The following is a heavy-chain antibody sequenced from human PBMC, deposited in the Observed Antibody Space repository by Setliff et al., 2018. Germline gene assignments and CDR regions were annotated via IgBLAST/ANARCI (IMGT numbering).Heavy chain of an antibody. J-gene: IGHJ5*02. CDR1: GFTFKTYS. CDR3: ARDPFRNYDTAPVWFDP. D-gene: IGHD3-22*01. V-gene: IGHV1-46*02. Sequence: ASVKVSCKASGFTFKTYSFSWVRQAPGQGLEWMGIIDPSGDYTNYAQKFQGRVTMTRDTSTTTAYMELRSLRSDDTAVYYCARDPFRNYDTAPVWFDPWGQGTLVTVSS. CDR2: IDPSGDYT.